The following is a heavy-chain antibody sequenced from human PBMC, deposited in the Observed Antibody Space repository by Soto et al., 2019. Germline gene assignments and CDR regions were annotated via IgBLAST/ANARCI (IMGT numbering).Heavy chain of an antibody. Sequence: QVQLQESGPGLVKPSGTLSLTCAVSGGSISSSNWWSWVRQPPGKGLEWIGEIYHSGSTNYNPSLKSRVTISVDKSKNQFFLKLSSVTAADTAVYYCAREGLIRQWLPPYYYYGMDVWGQGTTVTVSS. J-gene: IGHJ6*02. V-gene: IGHV4-4*02. CDR3: AREGLIRQWLPPYYYYGMDV. D-gene: IGHD6-19*01. CDR2: IYHSGST. CDR1: GGSISSSNW.